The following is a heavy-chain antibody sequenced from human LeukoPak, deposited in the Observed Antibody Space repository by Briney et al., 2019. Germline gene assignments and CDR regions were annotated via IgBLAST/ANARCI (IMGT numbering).Heavy chain of an antibody. CDR2: IKQDGSEK. V-gene: IGHV3-7*01. Sequence: QPGGSLRLSCAASGFTFSTYWMNWVRQAPGKGLEWVANIKQDGSEKYYVDSVKGRFTISRDNAKNSLYLQMNSLRAEDTAVYYCARNPSIQLWSYYYYYMDVWGKGTTVTVSS. D-gene: IGHD5-18*01. CDR1: GFTFSTYW. CDR3: ARNPSIQLWSYYYYYMDV. J-gene: IGHJ6*03.